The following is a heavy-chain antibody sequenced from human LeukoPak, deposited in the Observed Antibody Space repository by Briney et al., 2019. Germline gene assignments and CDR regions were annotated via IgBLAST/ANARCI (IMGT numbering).Heavy chain of an antibody. D-gene: IGHD3-22*01. CDR2: IIPILGIA. CDR1: GGTFSSYA. V-gene: IGHV1-69*04. Sequence: SVKVSCKASGGTFSSYAISWVRQAPGQGLEWMGRIIPILGIANYAQKFQGRVTITADKSTSTAYMELSSLRSEDTAVYYCARAQMYYYDSSGYGVDYWGQGTLVTVSS. J-gene: IGHJ4*02. CDR3: ARAQMYYYDSSGYGVDY.